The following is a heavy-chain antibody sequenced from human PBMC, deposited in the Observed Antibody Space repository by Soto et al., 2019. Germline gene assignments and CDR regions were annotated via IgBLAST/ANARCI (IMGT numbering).Heavy chain of an antibody. D-gene: IGHD3-3*01. CDR3: TTVRFLEWPQDV. V-gene: IGHV3-15*01. CDR1: GFTCSNAW. J-gene: IGHJ6*02. Sequence: PGGALRLSCAASGFTCSNAWMSWVRQAPGKGLEWVGRIKSKTDGGTTDYAAPVKGRFTISRDDSKNTLYLQMNSLKTEDTAVYYCTTVRFLEWPQDVWGQGTTVTVSS. CDR2: IKSKTDGGTT.